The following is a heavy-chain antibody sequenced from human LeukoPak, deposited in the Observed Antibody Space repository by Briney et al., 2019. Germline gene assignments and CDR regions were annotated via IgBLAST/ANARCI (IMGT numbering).Heavy chain of an antibody. CDR2: IIPIFGTA. V-gene: IGHV1-69*13. J-gene: IGHJ4*02. CDR1: GGTFSSYA. CDR3: AREGVTTTWYYFDY. D-gene: IGHD4-11*01. Sequence: ASVKVSCKASGGTFSSYAISWVRQAPGQGLEWMGGIIPIFGTANHAQKFQGRVTITADESTSTAYMGLSSLRSEDTAVYYCAREGVTTTWYYFDYWGQGTLVTVSS.